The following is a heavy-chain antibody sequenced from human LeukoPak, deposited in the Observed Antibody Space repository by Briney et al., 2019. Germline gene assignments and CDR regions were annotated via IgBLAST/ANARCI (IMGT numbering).Heavy chain of an antibody. V-gene: IGHV3-21*01. D-gene: IGHD4-17*01. CDR1: GFTVSSNY. Sequence: PGGSLRLSCAASGFTVSSNYMNWVRQAPGKGLEWVSSISSSSSYIYYADSVKGRFTISRDNAKNSLYLQMNSLRAEDTAVYYCARDIHGDYAAYWGQGTLVTVSS. CDR3: ARDIHGDYAAY. J-gene: IGHJ4*02. CDR2: ISSSSSYI.